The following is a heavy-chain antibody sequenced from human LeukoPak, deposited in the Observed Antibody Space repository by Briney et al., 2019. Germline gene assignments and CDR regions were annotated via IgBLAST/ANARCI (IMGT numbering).Heavy chain of an antibody. D-gene: IGHD2-8*02. V-gene: IGHV1-69*05. J-gene: IGHJ3*02. CDR1: GGTFSSYA. CDR2: IIPMFGTA. Sequence: SVKVSCKASGGTFSSYAISWVRQAPGQGLEWMGGIIPMFGTANYAQKFQGRVTMTRDTSTSTVYMELSSLRSEDTAVYYCARDRVAYWSPFDIWGQGTMVTVSS. CDR3: ARDRVAYWSPFDI.